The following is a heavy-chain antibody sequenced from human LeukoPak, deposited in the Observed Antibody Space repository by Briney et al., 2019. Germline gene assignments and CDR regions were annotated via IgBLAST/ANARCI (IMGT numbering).Heavy chain of an antibody. Sequence: PGGSLRLSCAASGFTFSSYAMSWVRQAPGKGLEWVSVVSGSGGTTNYADSVKGRFTISRDNSKNTLYLQMNSLRAEDTAVYYCAKSEGGYGNFDYWGQGTLVTVSS. CDR1: GFTFSSYA. V-gene: IGHV3-23*01. J-gene: IGHJ4*02. CDR2: VSGSGGTT. CDR3: AKSEGGYGNFDY. D-gene: IGHD6-25*01.